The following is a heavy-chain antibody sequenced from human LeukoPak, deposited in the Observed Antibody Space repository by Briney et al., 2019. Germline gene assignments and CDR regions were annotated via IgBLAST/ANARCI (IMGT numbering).Heavy chain of an antibody. CDR3: ARGSTEVLY. J-gene: IGHJ4*02. D-gene: IGHD1-14*01. Sequence: SVKVSCKASGGTFSSYAISWVRQAPGQGLEWMGGIIPIFGTANYAQKFQGRVTITANTSISTVYMELSSLRSEDTAIYYCARGSTEVLYWGQGTLITVSS. CDR1: GGTFSSYA. CDR2: IIPIFGTA. V-gene: IGHV1-69*06.